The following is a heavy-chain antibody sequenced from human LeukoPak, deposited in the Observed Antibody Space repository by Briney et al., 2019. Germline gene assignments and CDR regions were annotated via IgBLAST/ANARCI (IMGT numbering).Heavy chain of an antibody. V-gene: IGHV3-11*01. CDR2: VSSSGSTI. D-gene: IGHD2-2*01. CDR1: GFTFSDYY. J-gene: IGHJ6*02. Sequence: GRSLRLSCAASGFTFSDYYMSWIRQAPGKGLEWVSYVSSSGSTIYYADSVKGRFTISRDNAKNSLYLQMNSLRAEDTAVYYCARDLVVVSVNPYYYGMDVWGQGTTVTVSS. CDR3: ARDLVVVSVNPYYYGMDV.